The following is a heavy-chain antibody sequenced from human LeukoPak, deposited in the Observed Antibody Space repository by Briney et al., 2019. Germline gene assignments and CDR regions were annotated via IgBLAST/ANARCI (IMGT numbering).Heavy chain of an antibody. D-gene: IGHD3-22*01. V-gene: IGHV5-51*01. J-gene: IGHJ4*02. CDR1: GYNFTPYW. Sequence: GESLKISCKGSGYNFTPYWIVWVRQMPGKGLEWMGIIYPGDSDTRYSPSFQGQVTISADKSISTAYLQWSSLKASDTAMYYCARPRGGIVGPTDYWGQGTLVTVSS. CDR2: IYPGDSDT. CDR3: ARPRGGIVGPTDY.